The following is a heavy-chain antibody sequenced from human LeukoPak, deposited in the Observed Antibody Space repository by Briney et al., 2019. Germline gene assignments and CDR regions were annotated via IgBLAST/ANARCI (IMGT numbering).Heavy chain of an antibody. CDR1: GFTFSSYA. D-gene: IGHD6-19*01. CDR3: AKDARGYSSGWYFFN. V-gene: IGHV3-23*01. Sequence: GGSLRLSCAASGFTFSSYAMSWVRQAPGKGLEWVSTISGSGGSTYYADSVKGRFTISRGNSKNTLYLQMNSLRAEDTAVYYCAKDARGYSSGWYFFNWGQGTLVTVSS. CDR2: ISGSGGST. J-gene: IGHJ4*02.